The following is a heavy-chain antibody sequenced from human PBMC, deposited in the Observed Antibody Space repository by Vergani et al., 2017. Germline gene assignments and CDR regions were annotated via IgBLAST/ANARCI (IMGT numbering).Heavy chain of an antibody. D-gene: IGHD1-26*01. Sequence: EVQLLESGGGLVQPAGSLRLSCAASGFTFSSYWMHWVRQAPGKGLVWVSRINSDGSSTSYADSVKGRFTISRDNAKNTLYLQMNSLRAEDTAVYYCARGGDSGSPPGSYYYYGMDVWGQGTTVTVSS. CDR3: ARGGDSGSPPGSYYYYGMDV. CDR1: GFTFSSYW. CDR2: INSDGSST. J-gene: IGHJ6*02. V-gene: IGHV3-74*02.